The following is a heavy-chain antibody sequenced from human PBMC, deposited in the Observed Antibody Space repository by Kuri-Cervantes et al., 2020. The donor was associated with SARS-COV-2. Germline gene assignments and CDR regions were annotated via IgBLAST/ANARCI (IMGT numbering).Heavy chain of an antibody. J-gene: IGHJ4*02. V-gene: IGHV3-30-3*01. CDR1: GFTFSSYA. CDR3: AKASKVQLTELDY. Sequence: GGSLRLSCAASGFTFSSYAMHWVRQAPGKGLEWVAVISYDGSNKYYADSVKGRFTISRDNSKNSLYLQMNSLRAEDTALYYCAKASKVQLTELDYWGQGTLVTVSS. CDR2: ISYDGSNK. D-gene: IGHD5-18*01.